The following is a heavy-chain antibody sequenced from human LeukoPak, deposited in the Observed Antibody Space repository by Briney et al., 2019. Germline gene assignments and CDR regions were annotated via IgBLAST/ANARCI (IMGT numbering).Heavy chain of an antibody. D-gene: IGHD6-13*01. V-gene: IGHV3-23*01. CDR1: GFTFSSYA. CDR3: AKESLSIAAAGTEFDY. Sequence: GGSLRLSCAASGFTFSSYAMSWVRQAPGKGLEWVSAISGSGGSTYYADSVKGRFTISRDNSKNTLYLQMNSLRAEDTAVYYCAKESLSIAAAGTEFDYWGQGTLVTVSS. CDR2: ISGSGGST. J-gene: IGHJ4*02.